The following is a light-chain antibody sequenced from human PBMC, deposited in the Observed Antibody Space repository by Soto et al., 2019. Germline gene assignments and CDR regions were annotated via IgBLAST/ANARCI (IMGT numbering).Light chain of an antibody. CDR1: ESVSTN. CDR2: GAS. V-gene: IGKV3-15*01. CDR3: QQYGLSLLT. Sequence: EIVMTQSPATLSLSPGERATLSCRASESVSTNLAWYQQKAGQAPRLLIYGASTRATGIPARFSGSGSGTEFTLTISSLQSEDFAVYYCQQYGLSLLTFGGGTKVEIK. J-gene: IGKJ4*01.